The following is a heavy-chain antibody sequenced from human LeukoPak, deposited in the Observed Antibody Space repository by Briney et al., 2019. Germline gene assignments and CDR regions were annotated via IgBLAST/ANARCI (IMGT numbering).Heavy chain of an antibody. CDR2: INHSGST. D-gene: IGHD3-10*01. CDR3: ARAPPYGSGSYKGMDF. CDR1: SGSFSGYY. J-gene: IGHJ6*04. Sequence: SETLSLTCAVYSGSFSGYYWSWIRQPPGKGLEWIGEINHSGSTNYNPSLKSRVTISVDTSKNQFSLKLSSVTAADTAVYYCARAPPYGSGSYKGMDFWGKGTTVTVSS. V-gene: IGHV4-34*01.